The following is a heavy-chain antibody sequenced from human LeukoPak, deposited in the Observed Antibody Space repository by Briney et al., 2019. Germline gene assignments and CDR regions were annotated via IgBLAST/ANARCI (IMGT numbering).Heavy chain of an antibody. J-gene: IGHJ6*03. CDR2: IYTSGST. CDR1: GGSISSGSYY. Sequence: PSQTLSLTCTVSGGSISSGSYYWSWIRQPAGKGLEWIGRIYTSGSTNYNPSLKSRVTMSVDTSKNQFSLKLSSVTAADTAVYYCAIILTGYYPAPPYYYYMDVWGKGTTVTVSS. CDR3: AIILTGYYPAPPYYYYMDV. D-gene: IGHD3-9*01. V-gene: IGHV4-61*02.